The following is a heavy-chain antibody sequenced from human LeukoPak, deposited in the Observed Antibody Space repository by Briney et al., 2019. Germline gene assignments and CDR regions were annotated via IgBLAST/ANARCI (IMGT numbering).Heavy chain of an antibody. CDR1: GGSFSGYY. V-gene: IGHV4-34*01. J-gene: IGHJ4*02. D-gene: IGHD3-22*01. CDR2: IYHSGST. Sequence: SETLSLTCAVYGGSFSGYYWSWIRQPPGKGLEWIGYIYHSGSTYYNPSLKSRVTISVDRSKNQFSLKLSSVTAADTAVYYCARGEHYYDSSGSFDYWGQGTLVTVSS. CDR3: ARGEHYYDSSGSFDY.